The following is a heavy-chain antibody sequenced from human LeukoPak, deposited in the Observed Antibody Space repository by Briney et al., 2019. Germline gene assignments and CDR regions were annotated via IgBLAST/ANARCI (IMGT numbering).Heavy chain of an antibody. D-gene: IGHD3-10*01. V-gene: IGHV3-23*01. J-gene: IGHJ4*02. CDR3: AKDFESGDYFDY. CDR2: ISGCGGST. CDR1: LLTFNTYA. Sequence: GGSLSLSRAASLLTFNTYAMSWVRQAPGKGREWVSGISGCGGSTYYADSVQCRFIISRDNSKNTLYLQMTSLRAEDTAVYYCAKDFESGDYFDYWGQGTLVTVSS.